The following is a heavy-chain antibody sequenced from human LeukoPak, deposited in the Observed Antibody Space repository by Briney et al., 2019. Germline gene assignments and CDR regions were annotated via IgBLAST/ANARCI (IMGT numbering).Heavy chain of an antibody. J-gene: IGHJ4*02. V-gene: IGHV3-23*01. CDR2: ISGSGGST. CDR3: AKVGYYYDSSGYYPFDY. CDR1: GFTFSSYG. Sequence: PGGSLRLSCAASGFTFSSYGMSWVRQAPGKGLEWVSAISGSGGSTYYADSVKGRFTISRDNSKNTLYLQMNSLRAEDTAVYYCAKVGYYYDSSGYYPFDYWGQGTLVTVSS. D-gene: IGHD3-22*01.